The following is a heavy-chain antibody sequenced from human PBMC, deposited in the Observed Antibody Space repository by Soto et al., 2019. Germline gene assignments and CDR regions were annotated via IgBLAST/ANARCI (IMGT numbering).Heavy chain of an antibody. Sequence: ELQLVESGGGLVQPGRSLRLSCAVSGFKFDDYAMHWVRQAPGKGLEWVSGISWNSRSIGYADSVKGRFTISRDNAKNSLFLQMNSLRAEDTAFYYCTKGRSGRYRTSVDDWGQGTLVTVSS. CDR1: GFKFDDYA. D-gene: IGHD4-17*01. J-gene: IGHJ4*02. V-gene: IGHV3-9*01. CDR3: TKGRSGRYRTSVDD. CDR2: ISWNSRSI.